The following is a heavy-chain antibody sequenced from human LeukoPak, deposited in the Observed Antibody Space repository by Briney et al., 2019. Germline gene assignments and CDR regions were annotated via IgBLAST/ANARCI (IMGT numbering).Heavy chain of an antibody. CDR3: AKDIGRRIFGVAYDAFHI. J-gene: IGHJ3*02. CDR1: GFIFSDFD. V-gene: IGHV3-30*02. Sequence: GGSLRLSCVASGFIFSDFDMHWVRQAPGKGLEWVASMRNDGSQIYYAESVKGRFTISRDNSKNTLYVEMNSLRVEDTAMYYCAKDIGRRIFGVAYDAFHIWGQGTMVAVSS. CDR2: MRNDGSQI. D-gene: IGHD3-3*01.